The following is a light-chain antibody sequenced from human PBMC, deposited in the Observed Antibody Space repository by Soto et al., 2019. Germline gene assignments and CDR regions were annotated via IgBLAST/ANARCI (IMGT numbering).Light chain of an antibody. CDR2: KAS. CDR3: QQYNSYPLT. V-gene: IGKV1-5*03. CDR1: QSISSW. Sequence: DIQMTQSPSTLSASVGDRVTITCRASQSISSWLAWYQQKPGKAPKLLTYKASSLESGVPSRFSGSGSGTECALRIRSRQPGDFATYDCQQYNSYPLTFGGGTKVEIK. J-gene: IGKJ4*01.